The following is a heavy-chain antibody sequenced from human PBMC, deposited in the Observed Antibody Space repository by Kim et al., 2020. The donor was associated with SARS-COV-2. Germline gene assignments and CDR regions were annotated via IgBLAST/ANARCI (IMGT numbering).Heavy chain of an antibody. D-gene: IGHD7-27*01. V-gene: IGHV3-30-3*01. CDR3: ARGNWGSYYYMDV. J-gene: IGHJ6*03. Sequence: GGSLRLSCAASGFTFSSYAMHWVRQAPGKGLVWVAVISYDGSNKYYADSVKGRFTISRDNSKNTLYLQMNSLRAEDTAVYYCARGNWGSYYYMDVWGKGT. CDR1: GFTFSSYA. CDR2: ISYDGSNK.